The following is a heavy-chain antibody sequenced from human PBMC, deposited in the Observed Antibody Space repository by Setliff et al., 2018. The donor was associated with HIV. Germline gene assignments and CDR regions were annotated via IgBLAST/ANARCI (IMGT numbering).Heavy chain of an antibody. CDR3: TRRRGPMVRGVDPTPSYYFDY. CDR2: LSPSGTT. Sequence: SETLSLTCTVYGGSFSNYYTNWIRQPPGKGLEWIGELSPSGTTRSNPSLQSRVTISLDTSNNQFSLKLSSVTAADTAVYYCTRRRGPMVRGVDPTPSYYFDYWGQGTLVTVSS. D-gene: IGHD3-10*01. CDR1: GGSFSNYY. V-gene: IGHV4-34*01. J-gene: IGHJ4*02.